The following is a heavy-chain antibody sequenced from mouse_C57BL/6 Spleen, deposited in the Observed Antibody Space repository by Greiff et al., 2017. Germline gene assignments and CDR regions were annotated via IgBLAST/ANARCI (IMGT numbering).Heavy chain of an antibody. J-gene: IGHJ3*01. V-gene: IGHV5-9-1*02. CDR2: ISSGGDYI. CDR1: GFTFSSYA. Sequence: EVQRVESGEGLVKPGGSLKLSCAASGFTFSSYAMSWVRQTPEKRLEWVAYISSGGDYIYYADTVKGRFTISRDNARNTLYLQMSSLKSEDTAMYYCTRDGYDSRFAYWGQGTLVTVSA. D-gene: IGHD2-2*01. CDR3: TRDGYDSRFAY.